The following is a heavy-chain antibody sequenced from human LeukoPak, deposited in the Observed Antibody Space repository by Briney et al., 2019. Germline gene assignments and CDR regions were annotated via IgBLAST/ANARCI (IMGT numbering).Heavy chain of an antibody. J-gene: IGHJ5*02. CDR2: IRYDGSNK. CDR1: GFTFSSYG. D-gene: IGHD3-10*01. Sequence: GGSLRLSCAASGFTFSSYGMHWVRQAPGKGLEWVAFIRYDGSNKYYADSVKGRFTISRDNSKNTLYLQMNSLRAEDTAVYYCARGSYGSGSPTNWFDPWGQGTLVTVSS. CDR3: ARGSYGSGSPTNWFDP. V-gene: IGHV3-30*02.